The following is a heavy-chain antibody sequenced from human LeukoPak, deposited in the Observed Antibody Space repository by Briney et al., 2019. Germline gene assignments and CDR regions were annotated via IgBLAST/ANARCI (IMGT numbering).Heavy chain of an antibody. D-gene: IGHD3-10*01. CDR1: GFTLSSYA. Sequence: GGSLRLSCAASGFTLSSYAMHWVRQAPGKGLEWVAVISYDGSNKYYADSVKGRFTISRDNSKNTLYLQMNSLRAEDTAVYYCASLLPYGSGSWYGMDVWGQGTTVTVSS. CDR3: ASLLPYGSGSWYGMDV. J-gene: IGHJ6*02. V-gene: IGHV3-30-3*01. CDR2: ISYDGSNK.